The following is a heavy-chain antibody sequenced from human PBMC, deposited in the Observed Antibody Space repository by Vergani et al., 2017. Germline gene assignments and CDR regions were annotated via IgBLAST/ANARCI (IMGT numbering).Heavy chain of an antibody. Sequence: EVQLVESGGGLVKPGGSLRLSCAASGFTFSSYAMSWVRQAPGKGLEWVSAISGSGGSTYYADSVKGRFTISRDNSKNTLYLQMNSLRAEDTAVYYCARGRNNYVWGSYTMERGGWFDPWGQGTLVTVSS. CDR3: ARGRNNYVWGSYTMERGGWFDP. CDR1: GFTFSSYA. CDR2: ISGSGGST. J-gene: IGHJ5*02. D-gene: IGHD3-16*01. V-gene: IGHV3-23*04.